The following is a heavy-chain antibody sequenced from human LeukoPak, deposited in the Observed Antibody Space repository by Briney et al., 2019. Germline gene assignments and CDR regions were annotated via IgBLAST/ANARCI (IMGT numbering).Heavy chain of an antibody. CDR3: AHRPPVLYGDYDFDY. J-gene: IGHJ4*02. CDR2: LYWNDDN. D-gene: IGHD4-17*01. V-gene: IGHV2-5*01. Sequence: GSAPTLLKNTPTLTLTSYFSGFVRHTTGEGVDWMRQPPGKALESHSPLYWNDDNRYSPSLKSRLTITKDTSKNQVFLTMANMVPVDTATYYCAHRPPVLYGDYDFDYWGQGTLVTVSS. CDR1: GFVRHTTGEG.